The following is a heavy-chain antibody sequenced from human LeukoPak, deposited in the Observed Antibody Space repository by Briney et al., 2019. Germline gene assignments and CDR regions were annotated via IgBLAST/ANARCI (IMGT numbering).Heavy chain of an antibody. V-gene: IGHV1-2*02. Sequence: ASVKVSCKASGYTFTGYYMHWVRQAPGQGLEWMGWINPNSGGTNYAQKFQGRVTMTRDTSISTAYMELSRLRSDDTAVYYCARLPYYYGSGSYFDYWGQGTLVTVSS. J-gene: IGHJ4*02. D-gene: IGHD3-10*01. CDR2: INPNSGGT. CDR1: GYTFTGYY. CDR3: ARLPYYYGSGSYFDY.